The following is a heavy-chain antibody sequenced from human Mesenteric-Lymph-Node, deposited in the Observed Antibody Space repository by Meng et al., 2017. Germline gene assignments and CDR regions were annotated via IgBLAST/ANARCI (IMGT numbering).Heavy chain of an antibody. J-gene: IGHJ4*02. CDR1: GGSFSGYY. CDR2: INHSGST. Sequence: VQLQGSGPGLVKPSQTLSLTCTVYGGSFSGYYWSWIRQPPGKGLEWIGEINHSGSTNYNPSLKSRVTISVDTSKNQFSLKLSSVTAADTAVYYCARGRGYGDYGSLYWGQGTLVTVSS. V-gene: IGHV4-34*09. CDR3: ARGRGYGDYGSLY. D-gene: IGHD4-17*01.